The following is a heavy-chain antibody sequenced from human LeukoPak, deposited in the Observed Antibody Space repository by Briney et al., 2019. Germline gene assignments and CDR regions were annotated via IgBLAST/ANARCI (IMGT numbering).Heavy chain of an antibody. Sequence: SETLSLSCTVSGVSISSSSYYWGCIRQPPGKGLEWIGSIYYSGSTYYNPSLDSRATISVDTTNNQYSHKLSSVTAADTAVYYSARHCRRSGWYCRWFDPWGQGTLVTVS. CDR2: IYYSGST. J-gene: IGHJ5*02. CDR1: GVSISSSSYY. CDR3: ARHCRRSGWYCRWFDP. V-gene: IGHV4-39*01. D-gene: IGHD6-19*01.